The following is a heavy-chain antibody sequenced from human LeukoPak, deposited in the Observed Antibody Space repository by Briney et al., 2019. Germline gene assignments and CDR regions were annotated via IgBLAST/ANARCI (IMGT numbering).Heavy chain of an antibody. J-gene: IGHJ3*02. Sequence: GGSLRLSCAASGFTFSSYAMSWVRQAPGKGLEWVSAISGSGGSTYYADSVKGRFTISRDNSKNTLYLQMNSLRAEDTAVYYCAKDLEGGYYYDSSGYYWPSAFDIWGQGTMVTVSS. CDR3: AKDLEGGYYYDSSGYYWPSAFDI. CDR2: ISGSGGST. D-gene: IGHD3-22*01. CDR1: GFTFSSYA. V-gene: IGHV3-23*01.